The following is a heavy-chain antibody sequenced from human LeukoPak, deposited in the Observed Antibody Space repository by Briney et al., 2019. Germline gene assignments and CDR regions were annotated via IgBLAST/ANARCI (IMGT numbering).Heavy chain of an antibody. J-gene: IGHJ3*02. CDR2: IYYSGST. CDR1: GGSISSSTYY. Sequence: SETLSLTCTVSGGSISSSTYYWGWIRQPPGKGLEWIANIYYSGSTYYNPSLKSRVTISVDTSKNQFSLKLTSVTAADTAMYYCARTGCSGVSCYSHRGAFDIWGQGTMVTVSS. V-gene: IGHV4-39*07. CDR3: ARTGCSGVSCYSHRGAFDI. D-gene: IGHD2-15*01.